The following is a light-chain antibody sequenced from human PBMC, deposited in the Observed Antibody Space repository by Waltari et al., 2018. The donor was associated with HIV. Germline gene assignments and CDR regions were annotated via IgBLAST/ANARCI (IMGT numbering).Light chain of an antibody. J-gene: IGLJ1*01. CDR1: SSDVGGYNY. CDR2: EVS. CDR3: SSYASSSTPYV. V-gene: IGLV2-14*01. Sequence: QSALTQPASVSGSPGQSITIPCTGTSSDVGGYNYVSWYQHHPGKAPKLMIYEVSNRPSGVSNRFSGSKSGNTASLTISGLQAEDEADYYCSSYASSSTPYVFGTGTKVTVL.